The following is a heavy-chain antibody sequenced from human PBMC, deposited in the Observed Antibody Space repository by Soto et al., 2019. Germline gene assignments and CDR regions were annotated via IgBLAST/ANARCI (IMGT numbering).Heavy chain of an antibody. J-gene: IGHJ4*02. CDR1: GFPLTNYW. CDR3: ARDIGPNTFDY. Sequence: EVHLVESGGGLVQPGGSLRLPCVAFGFPLTNYWRIGPRQAPGKALEGLANINGDGSEIHYVDYVKGRFTISRDNAKRSLFLQINSLRAEDTAVYFCARDIGPNTFDYWGQGTLVTVSS. CDR2: INGDGSEI. D-gene: IGHD1-26*01. V-gene: IGHV3-7*01.